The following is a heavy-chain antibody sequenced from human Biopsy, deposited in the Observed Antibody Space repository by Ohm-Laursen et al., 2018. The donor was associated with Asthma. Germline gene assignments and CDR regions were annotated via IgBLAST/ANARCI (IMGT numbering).Heavy chain of an antibody. CDR2: IYYTGTT. CDR3: ARDFGGWYYFDN. D-gene: IGHD3-3*01. J-gene: IGHJ4*02. CDR1: GGSISGFY. V-gene: IGHV4-59*01. Sequence: PSETLSLTCPVSGGSISGFYWSWIRQPPGKGLEWIGYIYYTGTTNYNPSLKSRVSISVDTSKNQFSLKLTSVTAADTAVYYCARDFGGWYYFDNWGQGSLVTVSS.